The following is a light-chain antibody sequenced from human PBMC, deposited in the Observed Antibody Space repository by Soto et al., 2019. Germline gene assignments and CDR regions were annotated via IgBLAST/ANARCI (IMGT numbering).Light chain of an antibody. CDR2: EGS. CDR1: SSDVGSYNL. J-gene: IGLJ1*01. V-gene: IGLV2-23*01. Sequence: QSALTQPASVSGSPGQSITISCTGTSSDVGSYNLVSWYQQHPGKAPKLMIYEGSERPSGVSNRFSGSKSGNTASLTISGLQAEDEADYYYCSSAGSGTYVFGTGTKLTVL. CDR3: CSSAGSGTYV.